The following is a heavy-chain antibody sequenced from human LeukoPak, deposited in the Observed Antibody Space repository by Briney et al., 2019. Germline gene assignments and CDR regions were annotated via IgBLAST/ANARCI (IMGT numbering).Heavy chain of an antibody. D-gene: IGHD2-21*01. J-gene: IGHJ4*02. CDR3: AKAPVTSCRGAYCYPFDS. Sequence: GGSLRLSCAASGFTLSTYAMSWVRQPPGKGLEWVAATSSSDAGTYHADSVRGGFTISRDNSKNTLYLQMNSLRAEDAAVYFGAKAPVTSCRGAYCYPFDSWGQGTLVTVSS. V-gene: IGHV3-23*01. CDR1: GFTLSTYA. CDR2: TSSSDAGT.